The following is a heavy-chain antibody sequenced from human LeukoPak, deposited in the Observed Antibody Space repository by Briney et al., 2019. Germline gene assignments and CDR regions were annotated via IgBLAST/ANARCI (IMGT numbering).Heavy chain of an antibody. CDR2: IYYSGST. CDR3: ARDTIPGAFDI. V-gene: IGHV4-31*03. CDR1: GGSIRSGGYY. D-gene: IGHD3-9*01. J-gene: IGHJ3*02. Sequence: PSETLSLTCTVSGGSIRSGGYYWSWIRQHPGKGLEWIGYIYYSGSTYYNPSLKSRVTISVDTSKNQFSLKLSSVTAADTAVYYCARDTIPGAFDIWGQGTMVTVSS.